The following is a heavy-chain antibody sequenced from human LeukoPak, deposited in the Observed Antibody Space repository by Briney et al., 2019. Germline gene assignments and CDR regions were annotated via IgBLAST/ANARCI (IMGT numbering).Heavy chain of an antibody. CDR2: INPSGGST. CDR3: ARDVVVVVPAAIIGFDP. CDR1: GYTFTSYY. Sequence: ASLKVSCKASGYTFTSYYMHWVRQAPGQGLEWMGIINPSGGSTSYAQKFQGRVTMTGDTSTSTVYMELSSLRSEDTAVYYCARDVVVVVPAAIIGFDPWGQGTLVTVSS. V-gene: IGHV1-46*01. J-gene: IGHJ5*02. D-gene: IGHD2-2*02.